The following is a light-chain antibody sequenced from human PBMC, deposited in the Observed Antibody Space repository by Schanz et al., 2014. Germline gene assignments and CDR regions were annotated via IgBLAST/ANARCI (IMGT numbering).Light chain of an antibody. CDR3: AAWDDSLSAWV. J-gene: IGLJ3*02. CDR2: GNS. Sequence: QSVLTQPPSVSGGPGQRVTISCTGSSSNIGAGYDVHWYQQLPGTAPKLLIYGNSNRPSGVPDRFSGSKSGTSASLAISGLRSEDEADYYCAAWDDSLSAWVFGGGTKLTVL. CDR1: SSNIGAGYD. V-gene: IGLV1-40*01.